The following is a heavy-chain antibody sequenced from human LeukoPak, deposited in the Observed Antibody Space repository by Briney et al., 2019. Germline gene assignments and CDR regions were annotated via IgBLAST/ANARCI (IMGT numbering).Heavy chain of an antibody. CDR1: GGSISGYY. V-gene: IGHV4-59*08. CDR3: ARGKAFDY. J-gene: IGHJ4*02. Sequence: SQTLSLTCTVSGGSISGYYWSWIRQPPGKGLEWIGYNYYSGSTNYNPSLKSRVTISVDTSQNPFSLRLSSVTAADTAVYYCARGKAFDYWGQGTLVTVSS. CDR2: NYYSGST.